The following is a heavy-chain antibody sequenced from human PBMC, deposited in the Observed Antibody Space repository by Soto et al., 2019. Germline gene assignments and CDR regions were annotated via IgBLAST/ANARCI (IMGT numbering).Heavy chain of an antibody. Sequence: PSETLSLTGALCGGSISSTNWWSSGRQPPGQGLEWIGENGHIWSTNYNPALKRRVTISVDNSKNQFSLKLSSVSVADTAVYYCERDPLGYDSSGYRNYYYGMDVWGQGNRVT. J-gene: IGHJ6*02. CDR1: GGSISSTNW. D-gene: IGHD3-22*01. V-gene: IGHV4-4*02. CDR3: ERDPLGYDSSGYRNYYYGMDV. CDR2: NGHIWST.